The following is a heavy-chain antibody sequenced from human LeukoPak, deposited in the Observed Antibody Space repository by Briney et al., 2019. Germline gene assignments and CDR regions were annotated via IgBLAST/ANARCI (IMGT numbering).Heavy chain of an antibody. CDR1: GYTFTSYY. Sequence: EASVKVSCKASGYTFTSYYMHWVRQAPGQGLEWMGIINPSGGSTSYAKKFKGRVTMTRDTSTSTVYMKLTSLRSEDTAVYYCARDGYTMVRGFTHGRANGFDPWGQGTLVTVSS. CDR2: INPSGGST. D-gene: IGHD3-10*01. V-gene: IGHV1-46*01. CDR3: ARDGYTMVRGFTHGRANGFDP. J-gene: IGHJ5*02.